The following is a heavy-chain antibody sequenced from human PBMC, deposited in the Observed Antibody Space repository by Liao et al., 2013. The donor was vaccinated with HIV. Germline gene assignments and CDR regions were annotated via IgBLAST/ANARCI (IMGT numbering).Heavy chain of an antibody. J-gene: IGHJ5*02. CDR1: GGSISSYY. Sequence: QVQLQESGPGLVKPSETLSLTCTVSGGSISSYYWSWIRQPAGKGLEWIGRIYTSGSTNYNTSLKSRVTMSVDTSKNQFSLNLSSVTAADTAVYYCAREGSDVWGIKGDWFDPWGQGTLVTVSS. CDR3: AREGSDVWGIKGDWFDP. CDR2: IYTSGST. V-gene: IGHV4-4*07. D-gene: IGHD3-10*01.